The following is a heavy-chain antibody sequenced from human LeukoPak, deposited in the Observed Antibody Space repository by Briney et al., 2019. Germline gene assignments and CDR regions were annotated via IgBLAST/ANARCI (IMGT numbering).Heavy chain of an antibody. D-gene: IGHD3-9*01. CDR2: IRYDGSKK. J-gene: IGHJ4*02. Sequence: GGSLRLSCTASGFAFRSHAMHWVRQAPGKGLEWVAFIRYDGSKKFYADSVKGRFTISRDNSKNTLYLQMYSLRAEDTAVYYCARGAGKELRYFDWLFDYWGQGTLVTVSS. CDR3: ARGAGKELRYFDWLFDY. CDR1: GFAFRSHA. V-gene: IGHV3-30*02.